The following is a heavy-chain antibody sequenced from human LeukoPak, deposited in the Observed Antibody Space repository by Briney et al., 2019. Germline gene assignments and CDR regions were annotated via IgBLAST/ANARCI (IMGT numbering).Heavy chain of an antibody. D-gene: IGHD2-2*01. V-gene: IGHV1-2*02. J-gene: IGHJ3*02. Sequence: ASVKVSCKASGYTFTGYYMHWVRQAPGQGLEWMGWIKPNSGGTNYAQKFQGRVTMTRDTSISTAYMELSRLRSDDTAVYYCARGVPAAIGLYAFDIWGQGTMVTVSS. CDR2: IKPNSGGT. CDR3: ARGVPAAIGLYAFDI. CDR1: GYTFTGYY.